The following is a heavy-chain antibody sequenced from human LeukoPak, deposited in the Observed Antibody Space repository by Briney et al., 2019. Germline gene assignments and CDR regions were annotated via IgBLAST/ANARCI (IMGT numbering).Heavy chain of an antibody. CDR3: ARTLAVAGKGGVFDY. CDR2: IYTSGST. V-gene: IGHV4-4*07. Sequence: PSETLSLTCTVSGGSISSYYWSWIRQPAGKGLEWIGRIYTSGSTNYNPSLKSRVTMSVDTSKNQFSLKLSSVTAADTAVYYCARTLAVAGKGGVFDYWGQGTLVTVSS. CDR1: GGSISSYY. J-gene: IGHJ4*02. D-gene: IGHD6-19*01.